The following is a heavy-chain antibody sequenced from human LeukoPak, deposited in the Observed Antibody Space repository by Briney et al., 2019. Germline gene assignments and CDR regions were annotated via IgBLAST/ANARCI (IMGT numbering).Heavy chain of an antibody. J-gene: IGHJ6*03. CDR2: INHSGST. V-gene: IGHV4-34*01. Sequence: SETLSLTCAVYGGSFSGYYWSWIRQPPGKGLEWIGEINHSGSTNYNPSLKSRVTISVGTSKNQFSLKLSSVTAADTAVYYCARPYSNYDYYYYMDVWGKGTTVTVSS. CDR3: ARPYSNYDYYYYMDV. CDR1: GGSFSGYY. D-gene: IGHD4-11*01.